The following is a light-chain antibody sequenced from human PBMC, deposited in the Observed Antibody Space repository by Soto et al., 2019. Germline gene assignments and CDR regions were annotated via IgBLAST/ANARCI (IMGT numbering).Light chain of an antibody. J-gene: IGKJ1*01. CDR3: QQYRT. V-gene: IGKV3-20*01. Sequence: EMVLTQSPDTLSLSPGERATLSCWASETVATNLAWYQQKPGQAPRLLISGASTRAAGISDRFRGSGSGTDFTLTISRLEPEDFAVYYCQQYRTFGQGTKVDIK. CDR1: ETVATN. CDR2: GAS.